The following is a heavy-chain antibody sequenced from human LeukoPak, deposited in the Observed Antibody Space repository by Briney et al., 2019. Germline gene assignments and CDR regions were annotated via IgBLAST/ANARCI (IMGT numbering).Heavy chain of an antibody. J-gene: IGHJ5*02. CDR2: ISSSSSYI. V-gene: IGHV3-21*01. D-gene: IGHD2-2*01. Sequence: PGGSLRLSCAASGFTFSSYSMNWVRQAPGKGLEWVSSISSSSSYIYYADSVKGRFTISRDNAKNTLYLQMNSLRAEDTAVYYCAREVIVVVPAAINWFDPWGQGTLVTVSS. CDR1: GFTFSSYS. CDR3: AREVIVVVPAAINWFDP.